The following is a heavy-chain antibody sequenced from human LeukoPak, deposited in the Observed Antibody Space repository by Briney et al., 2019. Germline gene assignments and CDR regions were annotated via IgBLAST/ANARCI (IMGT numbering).Heavy chain of an antibody. D-gene: IGHD1/OR15-1a*01. CDR3: AKGGGTPSDY. CDR2: ISGSGGST. Sequence: GGSLRLSCAVSGFTCSGYAMRWVRQAPGKELEWVSAISGSGGSTYYAESVKGRFTISRDNSKNTLYLQMNSLRAEDTAVYYCAKGGGTPSDYWGQGTLVTVSS. V-gene: IGHV3-23*01. CDR1: GFTCSGYA. J-gene: IGHJ4*02.